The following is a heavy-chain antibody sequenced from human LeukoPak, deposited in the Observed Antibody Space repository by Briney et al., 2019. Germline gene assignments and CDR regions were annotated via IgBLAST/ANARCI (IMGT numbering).Heavy chain of an antibody. CDR1: GGTFSSYA. Sequence: ASVKVSCKASGGTFSSYAISWVRQAPGQGLEWMGGIIPIFGTANYAQKFQGRVTITTDESTSTAYMELSSLRSEDTAVYYCARCWYPEGWFDPWGQGTLVTVSS. V-gene: IGHV1-69*05. D-gene: IGHD6-13*01. CDR3: ARCWYPEGWFDP. CDR2: IIPIFGTA. J-gene: IGHJ5*02.